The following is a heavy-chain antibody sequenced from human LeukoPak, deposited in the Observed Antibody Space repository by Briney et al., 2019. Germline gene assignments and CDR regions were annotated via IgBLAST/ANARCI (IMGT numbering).Heavy chain of an antibody. CDR3: ASFLSARTIDY. Sequence: GGSLRLSCAASGFTFSSYGMHWVRQAPGKGLEWVAFIRYDGSNKYYADSVKGRFTISRDNSKNTLYMQMNSLRAEDTAVYYCASFLSARTIDYWGQGTLVTVSS. CDR1: GFTFSSYG. V-gene: IGHV3-30*02. D-gene: IGHD6-25*01. CDR2: IRYDGSNK. J-gene: IGHJ4*02.